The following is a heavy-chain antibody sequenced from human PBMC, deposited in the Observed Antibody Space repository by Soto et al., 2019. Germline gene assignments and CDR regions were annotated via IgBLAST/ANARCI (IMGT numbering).Heavy chain of an antibody. CDR3: ARDLDGDGDFFGYYGMDV. J-gene: IGHJ6*02. D-gene: IGHD4-17*01. CDR1: GFTVSSNY. V-gene: IGHV3-53*01. CDR2: IYSGGST. Sequence: EVQLAESGGGLIQPGGSLRLSCAASGFTVSSNYMSWVRQAPGKGLEWVSVIYSGGSTYYADSVKGRFTISRDNSKNTLYLQMNSLRAEDTAVYYCARDLDGDGDFFGYYGMDVWGQGTTVTVSS.